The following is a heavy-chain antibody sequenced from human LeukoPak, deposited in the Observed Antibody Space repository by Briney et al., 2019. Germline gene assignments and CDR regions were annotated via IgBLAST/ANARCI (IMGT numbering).Heavy chain of an antibody. CDR1: GGSISSGGYS. Sequence: SETLSLTCAVSGGSISSGGYSWSWIRQPPGKGLEWIGYIYHSGSTYYNPSLKSRVTISVDRSKNQFSLKLSSVTAADTAVYYCARASPFGLTFDYWGQGTLVTVSS. V-gene: IGHV4-30-2*01. CDR3: ARASPFGLTFDY. J-gene: IGHJ4*02. D-gene: IGHD3-16*01. CDR2: IYHSGST.